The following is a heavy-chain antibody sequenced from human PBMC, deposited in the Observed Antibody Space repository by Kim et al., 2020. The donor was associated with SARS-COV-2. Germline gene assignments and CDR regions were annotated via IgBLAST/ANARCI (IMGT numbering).Heavy chain of an antibody. Sequence: GGSLRLSCAASGFTFSSYNMNWVRQAPGKGLEWVACISGSTNDIYYADSVKGRLTISRDNAKNSLYLQINSLRVEDTAVYYCARAPLCNSGSRGYADFWGQGTLVTVSS. V-gene: IGHV3-21*01. J-gene: IGHJ4*02. CDR1: GFTFSSYN. CDR3: ARAPLCNSGSRGYADF. D-gene: IGHD3-22*01. CDR2: ISGSTNDI.